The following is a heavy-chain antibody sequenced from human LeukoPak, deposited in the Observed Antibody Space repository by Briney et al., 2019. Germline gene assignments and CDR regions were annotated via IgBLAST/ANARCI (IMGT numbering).Heavy chain of an antibody. Sequence: GGSLRLSCAASGFTFSSYAMSWVRQAPGKGLEWVSAISGSGGSTYYADSVKGRFTISRDNSKNTLYLQMNSLRAEDTAVYYCAKEWKDSSGYYYYSDYWGQGTLVTVSS. V-gene: IGHV3-23*01. CDR3: AKEWKDSSGYYYYSDY. CDR2: ISGSGGST. J-gene: IGHJ4*02. D-gene: IGHD3-22*01. CDR1: GFTFSSYA.